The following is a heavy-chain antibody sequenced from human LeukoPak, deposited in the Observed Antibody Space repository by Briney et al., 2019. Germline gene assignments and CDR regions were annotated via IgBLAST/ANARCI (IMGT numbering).Heavy chain of an antibody. Sequence: QSGGSLRLSCAASGFTFDDYAMHWVRHAPGKGLEWVSGISWNSGSIGYADSVKGRFTISRDNAKNSLYLQMNSLRAEDTALYYCARAPRYNWNSYYFDYWGQGTLVTVSS. D-gene: IGHD1-7*01. V-gene: IGHV3-9*01. J-gene: IGHJ4*02. CDR3: ARAPRYNWNSYYFDY. CDR1: GFTFDDYA. CDR2: ISWNSGSI.